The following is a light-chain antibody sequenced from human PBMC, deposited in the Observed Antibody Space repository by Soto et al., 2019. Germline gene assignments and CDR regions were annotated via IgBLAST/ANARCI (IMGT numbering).Light chain of an antibody. V-gene: IGLV2-11*01. CDR3: CSYAGSYTFV. Sequence: QSALTQPRSVSGSNGQSVTISCTGTSSDVGGYNFVSWYQQHPGKAPKLMIYDVTKRPSGVPDRFSGSKSGNTASLTISGLQAEDEADYYCCSYAGSYTFVFGGGTKVTVL. J-gene: IGLJ2*01. CDR1: SSDVGGYNF. CDR2: DVT.